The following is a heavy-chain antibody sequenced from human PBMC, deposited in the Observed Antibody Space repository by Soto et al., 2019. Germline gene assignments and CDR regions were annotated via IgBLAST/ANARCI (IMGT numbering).Heavy chain of an antibody. CDR3: ARGGSSWYYLGN. CDR1: GGSISRGAYY. CDR2: ISYSGST. J-gene: IGHJ4*02. Sequence: PSETLCLTCSVSGGSISRGAYYWIWLHQPPGKALEWIGYISYSGSTYYNPSLMSRVTISGDTSKNQFSLKLNSVTAADTAVYDCARGGSSWYYLGNWGQGTMVTVSS. V-gene: IGHV4-30-4*01. D-gene: IGHD6-13*01.